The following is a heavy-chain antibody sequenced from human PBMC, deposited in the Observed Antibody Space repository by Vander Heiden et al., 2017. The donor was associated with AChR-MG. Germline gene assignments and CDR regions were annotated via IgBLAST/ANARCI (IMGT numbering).Heavy chain of an antibody. CDR1: GGPLSSYA. V-gene: IGHV1-69*01. Sequence: QVQLVQSGAEVKKPGSSVKVSCKASGGPLSSYAISGVRPAPGQGLEWMGGIIPIFGTANYAQKFQGRVTITADESTSTAYMELSSLRSEDTAVYYCARDPITIFGVRQYYYYGMDVWGQGTTVTVSS. CDR2: IIPIFGTA. CDR3: ARDPITIFGVRQYYYYGMDV. D-gene: IGHD3-3*01. J-gene: IGHJ6*02.